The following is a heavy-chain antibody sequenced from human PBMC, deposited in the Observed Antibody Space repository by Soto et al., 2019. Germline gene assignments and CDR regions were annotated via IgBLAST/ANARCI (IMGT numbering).Heavy chain of an antibody. CDR3: ASQSDFWSGYYHDYYYGMDV. J-gene: IGHJ6*02. V-gene: IGHV3-7*03. Sequence: PGGSLRLSCAASGFTFSSYWMSWVRQAPGEGLEWVANIKQDGSEKYYVDSVKGRFTISRDNAKNSLYLQMNSLRAEDTAVYYCASQSDFWSGYYHDYYYGMDVWGQGTTVTVSS. CDR1: GFTFSSYW. CDR2: IKQDGSEK. D-gene: IGHD3-3*01.